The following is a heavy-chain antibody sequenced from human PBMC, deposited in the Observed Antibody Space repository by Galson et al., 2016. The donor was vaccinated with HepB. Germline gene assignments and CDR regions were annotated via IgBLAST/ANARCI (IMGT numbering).Heavy chain of an antibody. D-gene: IGHD6-19*01. V-gene: IGHV3-30-3*01. CDR1: GFTFSSYA. CDR2: ISYDGDNE. Sequence: SLRLSCAGSGFTFSSYAVHWVRQPPGKGLEWVAAISYDGDNEYYADSLKGRYTIPRDNSRNTVYLHMSSLRRDDTAVYYCARGSSAVDATEVGLDYWGQGTLVTVSS. CDR3: ARGSSAVDATEVGLDY. J-gene: IGHJ4*02.